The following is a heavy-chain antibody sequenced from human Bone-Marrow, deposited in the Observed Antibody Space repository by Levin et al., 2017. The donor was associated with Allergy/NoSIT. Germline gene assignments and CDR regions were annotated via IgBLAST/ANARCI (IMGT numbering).Heavy chain of an antibody. V-gene: IGHV3-30*04. Sequence: GGSLRLSCAASGFTFSSYAMHWVRQAPGKGLEWVAVISYDGSNKYYADSVKGRFTISRDNSKNTLYLQMNSLRAEDTAVYYCARAHYSSGWTSLEDYYGMDVWGQGTTVTVSS. D-gene: IGHD6-19*01. J-gene: IGHJ6*02. CDR2: ISYDGSNK. CDR3: ARAHYSSGWTSLEDYYGMDV. CDR1: GFTFSSYA.